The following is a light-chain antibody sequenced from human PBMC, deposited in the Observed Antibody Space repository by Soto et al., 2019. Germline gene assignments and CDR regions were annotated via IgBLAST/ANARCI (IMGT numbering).Light chain of an antibody. J-gene: IGKJ1*01. CDR2: GAS. Sequence: IVMSPCPATLSVSPEARATLSCRASQSVSSDLAWYHQKPGQAPRLLIYGASTRATGIPDRFIGSGSGTDFALTISRVEPEDFAMYFCQQYGSPPGTFGQGTKVDIK. CDR1: QSVSSD. CDR3: QQYGSPPGT. V-gene: IGKV3-20*01.